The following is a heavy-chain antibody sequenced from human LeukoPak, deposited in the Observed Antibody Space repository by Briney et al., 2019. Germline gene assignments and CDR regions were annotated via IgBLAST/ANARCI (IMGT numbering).Heavy chain of an antibody. V-gene: IGHV1-8*01. D-gene: IGHD2-8*01. Sequence: ASVKVSCKASGYTFTSYDINWVRQATGQGLEWMGWMNANSGNTGYAQKFQGRVTMTRNTSISTAYMELSSLRSEDTAVYYCASQPLRYCTNGVCYTHDYWGQGTLVTVSS. CDR3: ASQPLRYCTNGVCYTHDY. J-gene: IGHJ4*02. CDR2: MNANSGNT. CDR1: GYTFTSYD.